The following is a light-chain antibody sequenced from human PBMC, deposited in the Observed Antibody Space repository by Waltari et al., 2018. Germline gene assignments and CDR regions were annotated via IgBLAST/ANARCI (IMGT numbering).Light chain of an antibody. CDR1: QSLLYSSNNKNY. CDR2: WAS. V-gene: IGKV4-1*01. CDR3: QQYYSTSPLT. J-gene: IGKJ4*01. Sequence: DIVMTQSPHSLAVSAGERATITCKSSQSLLYSSNNKNYLAWYQQKPGQPPKLLIYWASTREFGVPDRFSGSGSGTDFTLTISSLQAEDVAVYYCQQYYSTSPLTFGGGTKVEIK.